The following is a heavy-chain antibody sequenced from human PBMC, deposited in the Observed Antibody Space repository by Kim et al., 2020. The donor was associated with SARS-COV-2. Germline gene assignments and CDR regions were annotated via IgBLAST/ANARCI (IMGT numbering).Heavy chain of an antibody. CDR3: ARERITGTTEGYFDY. J-gene: IGHJ4*02. V-gene: IGHV4-59*01. D-gene: IGHD1-7*01. Sequence: PSLKSRVTISVDTSKNQFALKLSSVTAADTAVYYCARERITGTTEGYFDYWGQGTLVTVSS.